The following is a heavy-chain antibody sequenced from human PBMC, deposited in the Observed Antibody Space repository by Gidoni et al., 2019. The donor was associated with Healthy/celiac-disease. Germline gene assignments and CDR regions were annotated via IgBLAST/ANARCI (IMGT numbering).Heavy chain of an antibody. J-gene: IGHJ3*02. D-gene: IGHD4-17*01. CDR3: AKVGTHNDYGDYGDAFDI. CDR2: ISGSGGST. Sequence: EVQLLESGGGLVQPGGSLRLSCAASGFTFSSYAMSWVRQAPGKGLEWVSAISGSGGSTYYADSVKGRFTISRDNSKNTLYLQMNSLRAEDTAVYYCAKVGTHNDYGDYGDAFDIWGQGTMVTVSS. V-gene: IGHV3-23*01. CDR1: GFTFSSYA.